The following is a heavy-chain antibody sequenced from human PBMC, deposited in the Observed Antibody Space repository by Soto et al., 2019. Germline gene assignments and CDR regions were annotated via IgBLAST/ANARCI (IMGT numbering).Heavy chain of an antibody. V-gene: IGHV1-2*02. CDR2: INPNSGRT. D-gene: IGHD3-10*01. Sequence: QVQLVQSGAEVKKPGASVKVSCKASGYTFTGYYMHWVRQAPGQGLEWMGWINPNSGRTNSAQKFQGRVTMARDTSISTAYMELSRLTSDDTAVYYCARAEGYYGSGTFFYYFDNWGQGTLVTVSS. J-gene: IGHJ4*02. CDR1: GYTFTGYY. CDR3: ARAEGYYGSGTFFYYFDN.